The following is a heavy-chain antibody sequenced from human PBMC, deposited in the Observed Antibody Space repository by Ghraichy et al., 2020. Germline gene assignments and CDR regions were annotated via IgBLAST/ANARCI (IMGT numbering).Heavy chain of an antibody. Sequence: SETLSLTCAVYGGSFSGYYWSWIRQPPGKGLEWIGEINHSGSTNYNPSLKSRVTISVDTSKNQFSLKLSSVTAADTAVYYCARALYDFWSGPRVDVWGQGTTVTVSS. V-gene: IGHV4-34*01. J-gene: IGHJ6*02. CDR2: INHSGST. CDR3: ARALYDFWSGPRVDV. D-gene: IGHD3-3*01. CDR1: GGSFSGYY.